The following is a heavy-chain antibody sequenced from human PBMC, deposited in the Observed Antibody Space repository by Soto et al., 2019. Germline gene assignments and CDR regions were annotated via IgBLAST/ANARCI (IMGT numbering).Heavy chain of an antibody. CDR1: GGSISSSNW. D-gene: IGHD3-16*02. Sequence: PSETLSLTCAVSGGSISSSNWWSWVRQPPGKGLEWIGEIYHSGSTNYNPSLKSRVTISVDKSKNQFSLKLSSVTAADTAVYYCASLIMITFGGVIARDYWGQGTLVTVSS. CDR3: ASLIMITFGGVIARDY. CDR2: IYHSGST. J-gene: IGHJ4*02. V-gene: IGHV4-4*02.